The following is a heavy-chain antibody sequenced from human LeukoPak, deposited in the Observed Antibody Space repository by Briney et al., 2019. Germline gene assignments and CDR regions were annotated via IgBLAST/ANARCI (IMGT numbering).Heavy chain of an antibody. CDR1: GYTFTSHG. Sequence: GAPVKVSCKASGYTFTSHGISWVRQAAGRGLEWMGWISAYTGNTDLAQNFQGRITMTTDTSTSTAYMELRRLRSDDTAIYYCARDGIQGVALTERRNYYYYYMDVWGKGTTVTVSS. CDR3: ARDGIQGVALTERRNYYYYYMDV. CDR2: ISAYTGNT. J-gene: IGHJ6*03. V-gene: IGHV1-18*01. D-gene: IGHD3-10*01.